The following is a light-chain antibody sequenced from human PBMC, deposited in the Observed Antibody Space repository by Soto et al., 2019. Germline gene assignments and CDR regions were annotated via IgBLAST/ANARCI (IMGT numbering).Light chain of an antibody. Sequence: QSVLTQPPSASGSPGQSVTISCTGTSSDVGGYNYVSWYQQYPGKAPKLMIYEVSKRPSGVPDRFSGSKSGNTASLTVSGLQAEDEADYNCSSFAGKHDLVFGGGTKLTVL. CDR2: EVS. CDR1: SSDVGGYNY. V-gene: IGLV2-8*01. CDR3: SSFAGKHDLV. J-gene: IGLJ2*01.